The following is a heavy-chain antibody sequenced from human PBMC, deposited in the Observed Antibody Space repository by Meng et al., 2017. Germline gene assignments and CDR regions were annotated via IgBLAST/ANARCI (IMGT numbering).Heavy chain of an antibody. CDR2: MNPNSGNT. Sequence: ASVKVSCKASGYTFTSYDINWVRQATGQGLEWMGWMNPNSGNTGYAQKFQGRVTMTRNTSISTAYKETSSLRSEDTAVYYCARGHSSSWYILSDNSEQDVWGQGTTVTVSS. J-gene: IGHJ6*02. V-gene: IGHV1-8*01. CDR3: ARGHSSSWYILSDNSEQDV. CDR1: GYTFTSYD. D-gene: IGHD6-13*01.